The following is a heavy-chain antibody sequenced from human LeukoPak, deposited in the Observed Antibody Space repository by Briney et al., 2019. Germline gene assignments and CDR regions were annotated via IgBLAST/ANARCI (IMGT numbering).Heavy chain of an antibody. D-gene: IGHD4-11*01. J-gene: IGHJ6*01. CDR1: GGSISSGSYY. CDR2: IYTSGST. Sequence: SLTLSLTCTVSGGSISSGSYYWSWIGQPAGKGLEWIGRIYTSGSTNYNPSLKSRVTISVDTSKNQFSLKLSSVTAADTAVYYSAREHYSNYVHYYYGMDVWGKGPRSPSPQ. CDR3: AREHYSNYVHYYYGMDV. V-gene: IGHV4-61*02.